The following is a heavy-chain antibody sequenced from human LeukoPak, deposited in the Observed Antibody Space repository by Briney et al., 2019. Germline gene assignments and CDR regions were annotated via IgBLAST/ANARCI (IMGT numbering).Heavy chain of an antibody. Sequence: GGSLRLSCAASGFTFSTYWMSWVRQGPGKGLEWVANINEDGSAKYYVDSVKGRFTISRDNAKNSLFLQMNSLRAEDTAVYYCARDPGGYYYGSGRHAYGMDVWGQGTTVTVSS. V-gene: IGHV3-7*01. CDR2: INEDGSAK. CDR1: GFTFSTYW. D-gene: IGHD3-10*01. J-gene: IGHJ6*02. CDR3: ARDPGGYYYGSGRHAYGMDV.